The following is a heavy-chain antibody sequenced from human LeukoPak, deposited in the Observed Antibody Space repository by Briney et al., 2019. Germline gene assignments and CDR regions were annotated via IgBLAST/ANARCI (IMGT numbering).Heavy chain of an antibody. Sequence: SETLSLTCTVFGGSLNSGSYYWSWLRHHPGKGLEWIGYISYRGSTHSNPSLKSRVSISADTSKNQFSLKPTSATAADTAVYYCVREKDTGSNHAKIRYDIWGQGTMVTVSS. J-gene: IGHJ3*02. V-gene: IGHV4-31*03. D-gene: IGHD1-26*01. CDR2: ISYRGST. CDR1: GGSLNSGSYY. CDR3: VREKDTGSNHAKIRYDI.